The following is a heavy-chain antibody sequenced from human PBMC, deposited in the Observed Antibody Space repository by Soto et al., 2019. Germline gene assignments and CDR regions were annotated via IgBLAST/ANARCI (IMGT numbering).Heavy chain of an antibody. CDR2: IWYDGSND. CDR1: GFTFSSYG. CDR3: TRGYCSSYSCYGAAMDV. Sequence: QVQLVESGGGVVQPGRSLRLSCAASGFTFSSYGMRWVRQAPGKGLEWVAVIWYDGSNDDYVDSVKGRFTISRDNSNNMLYLEMNRLRAEDTAIYYCTRGYCSSYSCYGAAMDVWGQGTTITVAS. V-gene: IGHV3-33*01. D-gene: IGHD2-2*01. J-gene: IGHJ6*02.